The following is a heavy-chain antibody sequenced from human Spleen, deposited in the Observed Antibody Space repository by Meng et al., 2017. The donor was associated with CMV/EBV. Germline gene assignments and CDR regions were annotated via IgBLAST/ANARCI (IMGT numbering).Heavy chain of an antibody. V-gene: IGHV5-51*01. CDR3: ARLGGYCSSTSCYDY. J-gene: IGHJ4*02. CDR1: GFGFSNYW. Sequence: GGSLRLSCQGSGFGFSNYWIGWVRQKPGKGLEWMGIIYPGDSDTRYSPSFQGQVTISADKSISTAYLQWSSLKASDTAMYYCARLGGYCSSTSCYDYWGQGTLVTVSS. CDR2: IYPGDSDT. D-gene: IGHD2-2*01.